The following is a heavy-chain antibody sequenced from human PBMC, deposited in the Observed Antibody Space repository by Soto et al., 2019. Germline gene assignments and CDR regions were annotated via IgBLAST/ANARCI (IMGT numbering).Heavy chain of an antibody. CDR2: IWYDGSKK. V-gene: IGHV3-33*01. CDR3: ARDSSGVTTYFDS. D-gene: IGHD4-17*01. CDR1: GFSFRSHG. Sequence: PGGSLRLSCAASGFSFRSHGMHWVRQAPGKGLEWVAVIWYDGSKKYYADSVKGRFTISRDNSKNTLYLEMNSLRAEDTAVYYCARDSSGVTTYFDSWGQGSLVTVSS. J-gene: IGHJ4*02.